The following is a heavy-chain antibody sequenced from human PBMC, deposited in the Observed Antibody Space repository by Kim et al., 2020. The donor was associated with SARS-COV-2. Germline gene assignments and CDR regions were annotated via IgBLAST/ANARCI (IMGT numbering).Heavy chain of an antibody. CDR1: GGSISDYY. Sequence: SETLSLTCTVSGGSISDYYWSWIRQPPGKGLEWIGYIYYSGSTNYNPSLKSRVTISVHTSNNQFSLKLSSVTAADTAGYYCASRPYGILTVYFAFVIWGQGAMVTVSS. CDR3: ASRPYGILTVYFAFVI. CDR2: IYYSGST. J-gene: IGHJ3*02. V-gene: IGHV4-59*01. D-gene: IGHD3-9*01.